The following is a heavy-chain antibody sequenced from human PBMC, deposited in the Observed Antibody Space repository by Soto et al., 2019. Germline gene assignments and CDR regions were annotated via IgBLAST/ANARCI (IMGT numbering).Heavy chain of an antibody. J-gene: IGHJ4*02. CDR2: IYYSGST. CDR3: ARTVNPIAAAGTIDY. V-gene: IGHV4-31*03. D-gene: IGHD6-13*01. Sequence: SETLSLTCTVSGGSISSGGYYWSWIRQHPGKGLEWIGYIYYSGSTYYNPSLKSRVTISVDTSKNQFSLKLSSVTAADTAVYYCARTVNPIAAAGTIDYWGQGTLVTVSS. CDR1: GGSISSGGYY.